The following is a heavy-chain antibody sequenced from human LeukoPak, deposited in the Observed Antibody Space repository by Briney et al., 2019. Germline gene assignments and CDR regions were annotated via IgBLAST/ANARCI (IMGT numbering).Heavy chain of an antibody. CDR1: GFTFSNAW. J-gene: IGHJ4*02. V-gene: IGHV3-15*01. CDR2: IKSKTDGGTT. CDR3: QRGRVSD. Sequence: GGSLRLSXAASGFTFSNAWMTWVRQAPGKGLEWVSRIKSKTDGGTTDYAAPVKGRFTISRDDSEDTLYLQMNSLKTEDTAVYYCQRGRVSDWGQGTLVTVSS. D-gene: IGHD6-25*01.